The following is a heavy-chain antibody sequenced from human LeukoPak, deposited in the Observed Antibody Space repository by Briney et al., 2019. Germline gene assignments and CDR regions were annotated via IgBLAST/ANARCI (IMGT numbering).Heavy chain of an antibody. D-gene: IGHD3-9*01. CDR2: IYYSGST. J-gene: IGHJ4*02. V-gene: IGHV4-59*01. Sequence: SETLSLTCTVSGGSISSYYWSWIRQPPGKGLEWIGYIYYSGSTNYNPSLKSRVTIPVDTSKNQFSLKLSSVTAADTAVYYCARGGYDILTGSGFFDYWGQGTLVTVSS. CDR1: GGSISSYY. CDR3: ARGGYDILTGSGFFDY.